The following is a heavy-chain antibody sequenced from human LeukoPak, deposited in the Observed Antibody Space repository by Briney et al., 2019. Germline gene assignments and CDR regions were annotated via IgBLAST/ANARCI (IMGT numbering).Heavy chain of an antibody. Sequence: GGSLRLSCSASGFTISNCWMTWVRQAPGKGLEWVANMNQDGSRIYYVDSVKGRFTISRDNAKNSLHLQMNSLRAEDTAVYYCARDPPPDDTSGYLDYWGQGALVTVSS. V-gene: IGHV3-7*04. J-gene: IGHJ4*02. CDR1: GFTISNCW. D-gene: IGHD3-22*01. CDR3: ARDPPPDDTSGYLDY. CDR2: MNQDGSRI.